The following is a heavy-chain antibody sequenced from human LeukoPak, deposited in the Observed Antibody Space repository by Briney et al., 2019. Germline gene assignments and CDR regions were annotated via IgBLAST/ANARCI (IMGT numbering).Heavy chain of an antibody. CDR2: INSDGSST. CDR1: GFTFSHYW. J-gene: IGHJ6*03. CDR3: ARFYYYYYYMDV. V-gene: IGHV3-74*01. Sequence: GGSLRLSCAASGFTFSHYWMHWVRQAPGKGLVWVSRINSDGSSTSYADSVKGRFTISRDNAKNTLYLQMNSLRAEDTAAYYCARFYYYYYYMDVWGKGTTVTVSS.